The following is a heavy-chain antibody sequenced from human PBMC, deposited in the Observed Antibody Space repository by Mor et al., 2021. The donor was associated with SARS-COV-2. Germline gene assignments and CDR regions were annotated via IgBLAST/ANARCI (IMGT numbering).Heavy chain of an antibody. Sequence: VSVISSTGSNANYADSVKGRFFISRDNSKDMLYLQMNSLRADDTALYYGARGGWLGGTGAHYWGQGTLVTVSS. CDR3: ARGGWLGGTGAHY. V-gene: IGHV3-23*01. J-gene: IGHJ4*02. D-gene: IGHD3-10*01. CDR2: ISSTGSNA.